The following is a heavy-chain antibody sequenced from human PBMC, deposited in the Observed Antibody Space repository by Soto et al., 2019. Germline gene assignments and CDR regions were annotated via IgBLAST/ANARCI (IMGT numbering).Heavy chain of an antibody. Sequence: GGSLRLSCAASGFRLSSDWMHWVRQAPGMGLVWVAGISGDGTDRVYADSVKGRFTISRDNAKNTLFLQMDTLSAEDTAFYYCAKNRGGGLGPWGQGTLVTSPQ. CDR3: AKNRGGGLGP. J-gene: IGHJ5*02. CDR2: ISGDGTDR. D-gene: IGHD3-16*01. CDR1: GFRLSSDW. V-gene: IGHV3-74*01.